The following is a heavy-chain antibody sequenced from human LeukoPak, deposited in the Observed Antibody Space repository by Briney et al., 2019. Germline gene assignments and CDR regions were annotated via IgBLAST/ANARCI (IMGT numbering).Heavy chain of an antibody. CDR1: GGSISSYY. CDR3: ARQGNGYTSSWPGDYYYYMDV. D-gene: IGHD6-13*01. V-gene: IGHV4-59*08. J-gene: IGHJ6*03. CDR2: IYYSGST. Sequence: SETLSLTCTVSGGSISSYYWSWIRQPPGKGLEWIGYIYYSGSTNYNPSLKSRVTISVDTSKNQFSLKLSSVTAADTAVYYCARQGNGYTSSWPGDYYYYMDVWGKGTTVTVSS.